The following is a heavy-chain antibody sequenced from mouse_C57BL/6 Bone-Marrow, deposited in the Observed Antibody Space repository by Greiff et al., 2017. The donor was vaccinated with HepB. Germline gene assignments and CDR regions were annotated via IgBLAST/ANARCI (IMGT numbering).Heavy chain of an antibody. CDR1: GFTFKDDY. D-gene: IGHD2-12*01. Sequence: EVQLQQSGAELVRPGASVKLSCTASGFTFKDDYMHWVKQRPEQGLEWIGRIDPENGDTEYASKFQGKATITADTSSNTAYLQLSSLTSEDTAVYYCATQLLHGYFDDWGTGTTVTVSS. J-gene: IGHJ1*03. V-gene: IGHV14-4*01. CDR3: ATQLLHGYFDD. CDR2: IDPENGDT.